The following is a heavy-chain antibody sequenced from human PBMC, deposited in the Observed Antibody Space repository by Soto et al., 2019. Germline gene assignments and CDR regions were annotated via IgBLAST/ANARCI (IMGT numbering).Heavy chain of an antibody. D-gene: IGHD3-3*01. Sequence: SVKGSCTASGGTFSSYAIGWVRQAPGQGLEWMGGIIPIFGTANYAQKFQGRVTITADESTSTAYMELSSLRSEDTAVYYCARDRRLHYDFWSGRGYGMDVWGQGTTVTVSS. CDR3: ARDRRLHYDFWSGRGYGMDV. J-gene: IGHJ6*02. V-gene: IGHV1-69*13. CDR2: IIPIFGTA. CDR1: GGTFSSYA.